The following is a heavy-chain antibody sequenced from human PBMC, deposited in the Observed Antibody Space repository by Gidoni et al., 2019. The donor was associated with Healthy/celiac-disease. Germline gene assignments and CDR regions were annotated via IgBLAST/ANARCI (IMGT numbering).Heavy chain of an antibody. Sequence: EVLLLESGGGLVQPGGSLRLSRAASGFHFRSYAMSWFRQAPGKGLEWVSGIGGSGGSTYNAGSVKGRFTISRENSKNTLYLQMNSLRAEDTAVYYCARAVAGPMGQLGWFDPWGQGTLVTVSS. J-gene: IGHJ5*02. D-gene: IGHD6-19*01. CDR3: ARAVAGPMGQLGWFDP. CDR2: IGGSGGST. CDR1: GFHFRSYA. V-gene: IGHV3-23*01.